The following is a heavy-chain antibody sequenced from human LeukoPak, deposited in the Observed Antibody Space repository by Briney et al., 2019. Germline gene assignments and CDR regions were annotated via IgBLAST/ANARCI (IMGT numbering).Heavy chain of an antibody. V-gene: IGHV3-23*01. J-gene: IGHJ4*02. CDR1: GFTFSSYA. Sequence: GGSLRLSCAASGFTFSSYAMSWVRQAPGKGLEWVSAISGSGGSTYYADSVKGRFTISRDNSKNTLYLQMNSLRAEDTAIYYCSYFYDSSSSYIYWGQGTLVTVSS. CDR3: SYFYDSSSSYIY. D-gene: IGHD3-22*01. CDR2: ISGSGGST.